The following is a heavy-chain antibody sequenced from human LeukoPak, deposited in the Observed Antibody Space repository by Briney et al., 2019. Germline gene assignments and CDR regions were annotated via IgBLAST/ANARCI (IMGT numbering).Heavy chain of an antibody. V-gene: IGHV3-21*04. CDR1: GFTFSSYS. CDR2: ISSSSSYI. CDR3: VRDRGTYRPIDY. J-gene: IGHJ4*02. Sequence: GGSLRLSCAASGFTFSSYSMNWVRQAPGKGLEWVSSISSSSSYIYYADSVKGRFTISRDNAKNSLYLQMNSLRAEDTAIYCCVRDRGTYRPIDYWGQGTLVTVSS. D-gene: IGHD1-26*01.